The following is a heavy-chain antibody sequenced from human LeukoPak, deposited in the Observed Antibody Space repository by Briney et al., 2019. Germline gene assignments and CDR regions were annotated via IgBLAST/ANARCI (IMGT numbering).Heavy chain of an antibody. Sequence: ASVKVSCKASGDILNRYGISWVRQAPGQGLEWMGWIRADNSKTNYAQNFQGRVTMTIDTSTRTAYMELRSLASDDTAVYYCARDKLGPMIRGRDYWGQGTLVTVSS. CDR1: GDILNRYG. D-gene: IGHD3-10*01. CDR2: IRADNSKT. V-gene: IGHV1-18*01. J-gene: IGHJ4*02. CDR3: ARDKLGPMIRGRDY.